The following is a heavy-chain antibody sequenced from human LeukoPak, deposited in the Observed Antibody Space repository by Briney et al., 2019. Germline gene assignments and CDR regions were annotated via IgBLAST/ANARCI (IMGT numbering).Heavy chain of an antibody. CDR1: GFTLSSYS. CDR2: ISSSSSYI. V-gene: IGHV3-21*01. CDR3: ARDQSPYGSADY. J-gene: IGHJ4*02. D-gene: IGHD3-10*01. Sequence: GGSLRLSCAASGFTLSSYSMNWVRQAPGKGLEWVSSISSSSSYIYYADSVKGRFTISRDNAKNSLYLQMNSLRAEDTAVYYCARDQSPYGSADYWGQGTLVTVSS.